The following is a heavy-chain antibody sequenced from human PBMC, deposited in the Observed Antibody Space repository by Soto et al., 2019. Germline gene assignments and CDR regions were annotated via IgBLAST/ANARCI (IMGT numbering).Heavy chain of an antibody. J-gene: IGHJ4*02. CDR1: GFTFSSYA. V-gene: IGHV3-23*01. D-gene: IGHD6-19*01. CDR2: ISGTGVSS. Sequence: PGGSLRLSCEVSGFTFSSYAMSWVRQSPGKGLEWVAVISGTGVSSQYADSVKGRFTISRDNSKNTLTLQMNSLRAEDTAVYYCAKPRLVAGLIKYVDFASWGQATLVTVSS. CDR3: AKPRLVAGLIKYVDFAS.